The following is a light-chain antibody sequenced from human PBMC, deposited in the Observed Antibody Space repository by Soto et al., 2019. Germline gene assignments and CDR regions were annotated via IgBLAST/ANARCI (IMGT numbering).Light chain of an antibody. CDR2: LGS. CDR3: MQALQSPRT. V-gene: IGKV2-28*01. J-gene: IGKJ1*01. CDR1: QSLLHSNGYNY. Sequence: DIVLTQSPLSLPVTPGEPASISCRSSQSLLHSNGYNYLDWYLQKPGQSPQLLIYLGSNRSSGVTDRFSGSGSGTDLTLKISRVEAEDVGVYYCMQALQSPRTFGQGTKVEFK.